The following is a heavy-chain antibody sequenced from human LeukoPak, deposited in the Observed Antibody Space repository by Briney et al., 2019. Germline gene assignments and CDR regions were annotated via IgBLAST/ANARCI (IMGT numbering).Heavy chain of an antibody. D-gene: IGHD4-17*01. CDR2: ISAYNSNT. CDR1: GYTFTSYG. Sequence: ASVKVSCKASGYTFTSYGISWVRQAPGQGLEWMGWISAYNSNTKYAQKKIQGRVTITTDTSTSTAYMELRSLRSEDTAVYYCASSPPPPYGDYHFNWFDPWGQGTLVTVSS. CDR3: ASSPPPPYGDYHFNWFDP. J-gene: IGHJ5*02. V-gene: IGHV1-18*01.